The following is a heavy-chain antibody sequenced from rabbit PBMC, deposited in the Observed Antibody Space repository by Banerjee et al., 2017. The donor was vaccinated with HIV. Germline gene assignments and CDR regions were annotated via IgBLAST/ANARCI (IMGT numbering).Heavy chain of an antibody. CDR2: IAGSNSGFT. D-gene: IGHD8-1*01. CDR3: ARDTGSSFSSYGMDL. V-gene: IGHV1S45*01. CDR1: GFSFSSNW. Sequence: LEESGGGLVKPGGTLTLTCTVSGFSFSSNWICWVRQAPGKGLEWISCIAGSNSGFTYSATWAKGRFTISKTSSTTVTLQMTSLTAADTATYFCARDTGSSFSSYGMDLRGQGTLVTVS. J-gene: IGHJ6*01.